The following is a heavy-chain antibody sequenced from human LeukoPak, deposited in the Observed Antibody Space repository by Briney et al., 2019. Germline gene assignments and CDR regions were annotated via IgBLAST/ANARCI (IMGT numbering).Heavy chain of an antibody. V-gene: IGHV4-59*01. D-gene: IGHD4-17*01. CDR1: GGSISNYY. Sequence: PSETLSLTCSVSGGSISNYYWSWIRQPPGKGLEWIGNIYHSGSTRYDPSLKSRLTLSVDTSNNQLSLKLKSVTAADTAVYYCARENTLTTVIYGGPPAYDSWGQGTLVIVSS. CDR2: IYHSGST. J-gene: IGHJ4*02. CDR3: ARENTLTTVIYGGPPAYDS.